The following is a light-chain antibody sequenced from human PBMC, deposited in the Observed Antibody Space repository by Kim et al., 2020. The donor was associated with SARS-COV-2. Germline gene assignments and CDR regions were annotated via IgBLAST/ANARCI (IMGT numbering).Light chain of an antibody. Sequence: ASVGDRATTTCRASQSISSWLAWYQQKPGKAPKLLIYKTSSLESGVPSRFSGSGSGTEFTLTISSLQPDDFATYYCQQYNSYSPYSFGQGTKLEI. V-gene: IGKV1-5*03. CDR2: KTS. CDR1: QSISSW. J-gene: IGKJ2*03. CDR3: QQYNSYSPYS.